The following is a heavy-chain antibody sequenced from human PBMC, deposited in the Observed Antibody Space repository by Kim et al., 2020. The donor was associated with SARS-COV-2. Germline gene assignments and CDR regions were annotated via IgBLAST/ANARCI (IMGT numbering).Heavy chain of an antibody. CDR2: IYSCGIT. D-gene: IGHD1-7*01. J-gene: IGHJ4*02. V-gene: IGHV3-53*04. CDR3: ARAPWNYRDPNYFDY. Sequence: GKGLEWVSVIYSCGITYYADAVKSRFTITRHNSKDTLYLQMNTLRTEDTAVYYCARAPWNYRDPNYFDYWGQGTLRTVSS.